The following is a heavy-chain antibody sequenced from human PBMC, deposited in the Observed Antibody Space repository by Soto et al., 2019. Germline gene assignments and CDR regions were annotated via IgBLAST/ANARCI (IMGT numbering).Heavy chain of an antibody. CDR1: GGAFSSYA. J-gene: IGHJ5*02. CDR2: IIPIFGTA. Sequence: GASVKVSCKASGGAFSSYAISWVRQAPGQGLEWMGGIIPIFGTANYAQKFQGRVTITADESTSTAYMELSSLRSEDTAVYYCARVVGEIVVVVANGGWFDPWGQGTLVTVSS. CDR3: ARVVGEIVVVVANGGWFDP. D-gene: IGHD2-15*01. V-gene: IGHV1-69*13.